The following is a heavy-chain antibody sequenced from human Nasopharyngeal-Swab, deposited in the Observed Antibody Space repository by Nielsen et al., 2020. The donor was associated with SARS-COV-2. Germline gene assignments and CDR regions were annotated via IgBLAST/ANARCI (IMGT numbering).Heavy chain of an antibody. CDR2: IFPIFGTS. V-gene: IGHV1-69*13. Sequence: SVKVSCKASGGTFSSYAINWVRQAPGQGLEWMGGIFPIFGTSNYAQKFQGRVTITADESTSTAYMELSSLRSEDTAVYYCARDLYGSGSYNFGAFDIWGQGTMVTVSS. J-gene: IGHJ3*02. D-gene: IGHD3-10*01. CDR3: ARDLYGSGSYNFGAFDI. CDR1: GGTFSSYA.